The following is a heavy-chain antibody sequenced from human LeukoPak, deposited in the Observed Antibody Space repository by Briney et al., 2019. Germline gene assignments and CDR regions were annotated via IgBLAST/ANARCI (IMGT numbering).Heavy chain of an antibody. CDR2: ISWNSGSI. J-gene: IGHJ4*02. Sequence: PGGSLRLSCAASGFTFDDYAMHWVRQAPGKGLEWVSGISWNSGSIGYADSVKGRFTISRDNSKNSLYLQMNSLRAEDTALYYCAKESDRTHYGYDYWGQGTLVTVSS. CDR3: AKESDRTHYGYDY. D-gene: IGHD3-10*01. CDR1: GFTFDDYA. V-gene: IGHV3-9*01.